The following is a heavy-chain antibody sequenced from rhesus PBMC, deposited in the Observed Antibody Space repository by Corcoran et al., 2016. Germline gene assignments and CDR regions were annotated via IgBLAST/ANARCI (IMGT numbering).Heavy chain of an antibody. CDR1: GYTFTSFS. V-gene: IGHV1-200*01. CDR3: ARGIAATGG. CDR2: INTSNGNT. J-gene: IGHJ4*01. Sequence: QVQLVQSGAEVKKPGASVKLSCKASGYTFTSFSINWVKQAPGQGLEWMGWINTSNGNTGYAQKFKDRVTMTRDTSTSTAYMELSSLRSEDTAVYYCARGIAATGGWGQGVLVTVSS. D-gene: IGHD6-31*01.